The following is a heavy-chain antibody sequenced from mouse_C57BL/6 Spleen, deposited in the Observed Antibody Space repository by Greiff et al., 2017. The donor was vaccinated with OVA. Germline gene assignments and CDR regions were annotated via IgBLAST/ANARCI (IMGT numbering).Heavy chain of an antibody. CDR3: ARGGYYGSSYLYWYFDV. V-gene: IGHV1-19*01. CDR2: INPYNGGT. Sequence: EVQLQQSGPVLVKPGASVKMSCKASGYTFTDYYMNWVKQSHGKSLEWIGVINPYNGGTSYNQKFKGKATLTVDKSSSTAYMELNSLTSEDSAVYYCARGGYYGSSYLYWYFDVWGTGTTVTVSS. J-gene: IGHJ1*03. D-gene: IGHD1-1*01. CDR1: GYTFTDYY.